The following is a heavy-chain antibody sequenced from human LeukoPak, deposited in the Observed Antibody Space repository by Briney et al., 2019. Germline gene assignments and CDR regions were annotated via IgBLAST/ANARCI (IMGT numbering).Heavy chain of an antibody. Sequence: PSETLSLTCTVSGGSISSSSYYWGWIRQPPGKGLEWIGSLYYSGSTYYNPSLKSRVTISVDTSKEQFSLKLSSVTAADTAVYYCARLSPYYDILTGSSYYFDYWGQGTLVTVSS. CDR2: LYYSGST. CDR1: GGSISSSSYY. J-gene: IGHJ4*02. V-gene: IGHV4-39*01. CDR3: ARLSPYYDILTGSSYYFDY. D-gene: IGHD3-9*01.